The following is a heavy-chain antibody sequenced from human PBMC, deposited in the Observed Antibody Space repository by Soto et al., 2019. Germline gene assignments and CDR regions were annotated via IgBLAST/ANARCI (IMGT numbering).Heavy chain of an antibody. CDR1: GYSFTDYK. D-gene: IGHD4-17*01. CDR2: VDPNGGGS. J-gene: IGHJ4*02. Sequence: ASVKVSRKTSGYSFTDYKLHWVRQAPGQGLEWMGWVDPNGGGSNSAQKFQGSVTMTWDTSITTAYLDLTRLTTNDTATYFCATWVDYGDFEGFDFWGQGTLVTVSS. CDR3: ATWVDYGDFEGFDF. V-gene: IGHV1-2*04.